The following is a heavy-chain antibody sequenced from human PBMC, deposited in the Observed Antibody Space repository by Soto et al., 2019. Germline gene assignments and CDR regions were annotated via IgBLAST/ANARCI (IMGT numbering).Heavy chain of an antibody. CDR3: AKGAVAGTPTSYYYYGMDV. CDR1: GGTFRTYA. V-gene: IGHV1-69*12. Sequence: QVQLLQSGAEVKKPGSSVRVSCEASGGTFRTYAISWVRQAPGQGLEWMGEIIPIFGTVNYAQKIQGRVTITEDESTTTVYMDLRSLRSEYTAVYYCAKGAVAGTPTSYYYYGMDVWGQGTTVTVSS. CDR2: IIPIFGTV. D-gene: IGHD6-19*01. J-gene: IGHJ6*02.